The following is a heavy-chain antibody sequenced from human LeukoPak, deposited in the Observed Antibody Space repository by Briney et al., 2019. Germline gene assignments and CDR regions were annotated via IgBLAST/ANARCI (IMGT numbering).Heavy chain of an antibody. CDR3: ARVEGGGWFDP. D-gene: IGHD3-10*01. V-gene: IGHV3-64*01. J-gene: IGHJ5*02. CDR1: GFTFSSYA. Sequence: GGSLRLSCAASGFTFSSYAMHWVRQAPGKGLEYVSAISSNGGSTYYANSVKGRFTISRDNSKNTLYLQMGSLRAEDMAVYYCARVEGGGWFDPWGQGALVTVSS. CDR2: ISSNGGST.